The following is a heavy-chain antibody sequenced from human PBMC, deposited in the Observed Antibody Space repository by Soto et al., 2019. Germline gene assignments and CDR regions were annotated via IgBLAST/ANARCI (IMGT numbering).Heavy chain of an antibody. Sequence: SETLSLTCTVSGGSIRVQSYYWTWIRQTPVKGLEWVGSSYYSGTSYFNPALKGRVTISVDTSTNQFSLRLTSVTAADTAVYYCTRRYNWNDYYFDPWGQGTLVNVSS. D-gene: IGHD1-20*01. CDR3: TRRYNWNDYYFDP. V-gene: IGHV4-39*01. CDR2: SYYSGTS. J-gene: IGHJ5*02. CDR1: GGSIRVQSYY.